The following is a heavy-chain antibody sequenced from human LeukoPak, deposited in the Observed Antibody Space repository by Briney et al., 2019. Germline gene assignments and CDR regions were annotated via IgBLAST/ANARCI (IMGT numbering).Heavy chain of an antibody. CDR3: AKGGKWDVTPFDY. CDR2: ITYDGSSE. J-gene: IGHJ4*02. Sequence: GGSPRLSCAASGFTFSNYGMHWVRQAPGKGLEWVATITYDGSSEYYADSVKDRFTVSRDNSKNTLYLQMSSLKTEDTAVYYCAKGGKWDVTPFDYWGQGTLVTVSS. D-gene: IGHD1-26*01. V-gene: IGHV3-30*18. CDR1: GFTFSNYG.